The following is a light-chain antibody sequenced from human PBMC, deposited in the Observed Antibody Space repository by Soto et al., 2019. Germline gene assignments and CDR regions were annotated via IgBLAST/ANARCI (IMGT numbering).Light chain of an antibody. V-gene: IGKV3-15*01. CDR1: QSFSSY. J-gene: IGKJ1*01. Sequence: EIVLTQSAATLSLSPGERATLSCRASQSFSSYLAWYQYTPGQAPRLLIYGASTRATGITARFSGSGSGTAFTLTISSRQSDDFAAYYCQQYNNWPPWTFGQGTKVDIK. CDR3: QQYNNWPPWT. CDR2: GAS.